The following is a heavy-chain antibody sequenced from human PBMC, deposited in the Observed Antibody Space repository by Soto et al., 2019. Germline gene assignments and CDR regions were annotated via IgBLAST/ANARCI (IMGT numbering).Heavy chain of an antibody. V-gene: IGHV3-23*01. J-gene: IGHJ4*02. Sequence: EVQLLESGGGLVQPGGSLRLSCAASGFTFSSYAMNWVRQAPGKGLEWVSVISGSGGSTYYADSVKGRFTISRDNSKNTLYLQMNSLRAEDTAVHYCARRSSSWYFDYWGQGTLVTVSS. CDR1: GFTFSSYA. CDR3: ARRSSSWYFDY. CDR2: ISGSGGST. D-gene: IGHD6-13*01.